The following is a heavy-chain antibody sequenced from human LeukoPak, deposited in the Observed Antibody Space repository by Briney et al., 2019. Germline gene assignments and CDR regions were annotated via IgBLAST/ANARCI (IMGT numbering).Heavy chain of an antibody. CDR3: ARAYDYVWGSYRYPDAFDI. D-gene: IGHD3-16*02. Sequence: PSETLSLTCTVSGGSISSYYWSWIRQPPGKGLEWIGYIYYSGSTNYNPSLKSRVTISVDTSKNQFSLKLSSVTAADTAVYYCARAYDYVWGSYRYPDAFDIWGQGTMVTVSS. V-gene: IGHV4-59*01. J-gene: IGHJ3*02. CDR2: IYYSGST. CDR1: GGSISSYY.